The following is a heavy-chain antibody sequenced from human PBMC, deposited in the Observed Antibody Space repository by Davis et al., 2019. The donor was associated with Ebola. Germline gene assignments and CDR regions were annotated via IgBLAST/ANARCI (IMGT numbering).Heavy chain of an antibody. Sequence: PGGSLRLSCAASGFTFSSYGMHWVRQAPGKGLEWVSAISGSGGSTYYADSVKGRFTISRDNSKNTLYLQMNSLRAEDTAVYYCANSDRYCSSTSCSDYWGQGTLVTVSS. CDR3: ANSDRYCSSTSCSDY. CDR2: ISGSGGST. J-gene: IGHJ4*02. V-gene: IGHV3-23*01. D-gene: IGHD2-2*01. CDR1: GFTFSSYG.